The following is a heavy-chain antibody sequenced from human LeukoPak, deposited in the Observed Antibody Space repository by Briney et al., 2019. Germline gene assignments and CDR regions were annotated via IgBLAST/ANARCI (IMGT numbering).Heavy chain of an antibody. CDR2: ISAYNGNT. CDR1: GYTFTSYG. Sequence: GASVKVSCKASGYTFTSYGISWVRQAPGQGFEWMGWISAYNGNTNYAQKLQGRVTMTTDTSTSTAYMELRSLRSDDTAVYYCARDTRGHILTGYSPFDYWGQGTLVTVSS. CDR3: ARDTRGHILTGYSPFDY. V-gene: IGHV1-18*01. D-gene: IGHD3-9*01. J-gene: IGHJ4*02.